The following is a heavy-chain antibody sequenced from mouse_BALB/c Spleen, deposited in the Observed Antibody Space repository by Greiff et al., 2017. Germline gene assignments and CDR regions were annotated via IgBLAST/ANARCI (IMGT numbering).Heavy chain of an antibody. CDR3: ARHEDRSSWCAY. CDR2: ISSGGSYT. CDR1: GFTFSSYG. V-gene: IGHV5-6*01. D-gene: IGHD2-14*01. Sequence: EVHLVESGGDLVKPGGSLKLSCAASGFTFSSYGMSWVRQTPDKRLEWVATISSGGSYTYYPDSVKGRFTISRDNAKNTLYLQMSSLKSEDTAMYYCARHEDRSSWCAYWGQGTLVTVSA. J-gene: IGHJ3*01.